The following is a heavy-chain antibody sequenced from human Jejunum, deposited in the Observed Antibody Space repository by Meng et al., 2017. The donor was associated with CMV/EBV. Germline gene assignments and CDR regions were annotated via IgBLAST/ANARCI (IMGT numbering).Heavy chain of an antibody. CDR2: IKYNWRT. CDR3: ARTQDCSSTSCYTGFDP. Sequence: ISSGDYYWTWIRQPPGKGLEWIGFIKYNWRTYYNPSLKSRVTISIDTSKNQFSLRLSSVTAADAAVYYCARTQDCSSTSCYTGFDPWGQGTLVTVSS. V-gene: IGHV4-30-4*08. J-gene: IGHJ5*02. D-gene: IGHD2-2*01. CDR1: ISSGDYY.